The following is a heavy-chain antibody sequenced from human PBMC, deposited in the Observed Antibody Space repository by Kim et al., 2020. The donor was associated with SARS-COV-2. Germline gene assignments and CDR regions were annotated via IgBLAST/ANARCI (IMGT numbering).Heavy chain of an antibody. Sequence: SETLSLTCTVSSGSVSSDTYYWSWIRQPPGKGLEWVGYIFYSGNTKYNPSLKSRLTISIDTSKNQFSLKLTSVTASDTAVYYCATGIAAAADYWGQGTLVTVSS. CDR2: IFYSGNT. D-gene: IGHD6-13*01. CDR1: SGSVSSDTYY. CDR3: ATGIAAAADY. J-gene: IGHJ4*02. V-gene: IGHV4-61*01.